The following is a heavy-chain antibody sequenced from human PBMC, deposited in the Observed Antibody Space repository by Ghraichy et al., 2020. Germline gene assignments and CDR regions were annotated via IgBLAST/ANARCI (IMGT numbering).Heavy chain of an antibody. Sequence: GESLNITCAASGFTFSDYYMSWIRQAPGKGLEWVSYISSSSTYTNYADSVKGRFTISRDNAKSSLYLQMNSLRADDTAVYYCARHGDIVGASYFDYWGQGTLVTVSS. CDR3: ARHGDIVGASYFDY. D-gene: IGHD1-26*01. V-gene: IGHV3-11*06. J-gene: IGHJ4*02. CDR1: GFTFSDYY. CDR2: ISSSSTYT.